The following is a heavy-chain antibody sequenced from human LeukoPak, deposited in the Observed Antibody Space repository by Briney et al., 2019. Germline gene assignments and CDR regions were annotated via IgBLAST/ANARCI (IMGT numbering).Heavy chain of an antibody. J-gene: IGHJ6*03. Sequence: GSSVKVSCKASGGTFSSYAISWVRQAPGQGLEWMGGIIPIFGTANYAQEFQGRVTITADESTSTAYMELSSLRSEDTAVYYCARGKSSEYCSGGSCYSLYYYYYMDVWGKGTTVTVSS. CDR2: IIPIFGTA. D-gene: IGHD2-15*01. CDR3: ARGKSSEYCSGGSCYSLYYYYYMDV. V-gene: IGHV1-69*01. CDR1: GGTFSSYA.